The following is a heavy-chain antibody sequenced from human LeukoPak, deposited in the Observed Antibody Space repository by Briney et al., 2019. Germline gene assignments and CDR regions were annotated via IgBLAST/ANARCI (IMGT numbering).Heavy chain of an antibody. D-gene: IGHD5-24*01. CDR1: GFMFSSNW. J-gene: IGHJ4*02. Sequence: GGSLRLSCAASGFMFSSNWMSWVRLAPGKGQEWVANIKEDGTETYYVDSVKGRFTISRDNAKNSLYLQMNSLRVENTAVYYCAKEGRSLQTYWGQGTLVTVSS. CDR2: IKEDGTET. V-gene: IGHV3-7*03. CDR3: AKEGRSLQTY.